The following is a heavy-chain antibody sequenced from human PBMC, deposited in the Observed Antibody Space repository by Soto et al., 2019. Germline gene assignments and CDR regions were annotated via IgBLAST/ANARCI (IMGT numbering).Heavy chain of an antibody. CDR2: INPNSGGT. J-gene: IGHJ6*04. CDR1: GYTFTGYY. Sequence: ASVKVSCKASGYTFTGYYMHWVRQAPGQGLEWMGWINPNSGGTNYAQKFQGWVTMTRDTSISTAYMELSRLRSDDTAVYYCARVREGPAKNYYYYGMDVWGKGTTVTVPQ. CDR3: ARVREGPAKNYYYYGMDV. D-gene: IGHD6-25*01. V-gene: IGHV1-2*04.